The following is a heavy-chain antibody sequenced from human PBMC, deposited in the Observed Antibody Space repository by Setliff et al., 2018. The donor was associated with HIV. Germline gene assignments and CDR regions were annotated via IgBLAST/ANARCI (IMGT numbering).Heavy chain of an antibody. CDR2: INAGNGNT. V-gene: IGHV1-3*01. CDR3: ARDAKYSESHLGWFDF. Sequence: ASVKVSCKASGYTFTSYAMHWVRQAPGQRLEWMGWINAGNGNTKYSQKFQGRITITRDTSASTAYMELMSLRSDDTAIYYCARDAKYSESHLGWFDFWGQGTLVTVSS. CDR1: GYTFTSYA. J-gene: IGHJ5*01. D-gene: IGHD5-12*01.